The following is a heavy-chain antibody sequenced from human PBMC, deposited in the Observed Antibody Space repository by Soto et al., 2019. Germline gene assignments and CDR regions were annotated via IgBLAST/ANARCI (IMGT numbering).Heavy chain of an antibody. CDR2: ISAYNGNT. CDR1: GYTFTSYG. V-gene: IGHV1-18*04. J-gene: IGHJ6*02. CDR3: ARDPPRGWFGEYHYYYYGMDV. Sequence: EASVKVSCKASGYTFTSYGISWVRQAPGQGLEWMGWISAYNGNTNYAQKLQGRVTMTTDTSTSTAHMELRGLRSDDTAVYYCARDPPRGWFGEYHYYYYGMDVWGQGTTVTVSS. D-gene: IGHD3-10*01.